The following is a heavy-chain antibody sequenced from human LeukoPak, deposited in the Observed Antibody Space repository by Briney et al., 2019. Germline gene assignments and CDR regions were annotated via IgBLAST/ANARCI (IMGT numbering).Heavy chain of an antibody. CDR3: AREGYCSSTSCYEVGWFDP. D-gene: IGHD2-2*01. CDR2: ISSSGSTI. J-gene: IGHJ5*02. CDR1: GFTFSSYE. Sequence: GGSLRLSCAASGFTFSSYEMNWVRQAPGKGLEGVSYISSSGSTIYYADSVKGRFTISRDNAKNSLYLQMNSLRAEDTAVYYCAREGYCSSTSCYEVGWFDPWGQGTLVTVSS. V-gene: IGHV3-48*03.